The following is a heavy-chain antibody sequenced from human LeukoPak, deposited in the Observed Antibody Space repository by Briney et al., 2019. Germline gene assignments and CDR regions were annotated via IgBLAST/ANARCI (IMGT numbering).Heavy chain of an antibody. V-gene: IGHV4-34*01. J-gene: IGHJ4*02. Sequence: SETLSLTCAVYGGSFSGYYWSWIRQPPGKGLEWIGEINHSGSTNYNPSHKSRVTISVDTSKNQFSLKLSSVTAADTAVYYCARVRYDYVWGSYRYNPPDYWGQGTLVTVSS. CDR2: INHSGST. CDR1: GGSFSGYY. D-gene: IGHD3-16*02. CDR3: ARVRYDYVWGSYRYNPPDY.